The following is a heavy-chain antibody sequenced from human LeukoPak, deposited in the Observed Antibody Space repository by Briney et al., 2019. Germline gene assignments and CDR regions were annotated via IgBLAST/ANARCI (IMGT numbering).Heavy chain of an antibody. V-gene: IGHV3-21*01. CDR2: ISSSSSYI. CDR3: ARDGREWELPLPFDY. D-gene: IGHD1-26*01. CDR1: GFSFSSYG. Sequence: GGSLRLSCAASGFSFSSYGMHWVRQAPGKGLEWVSSISSSSSYIYYADSVKGRFTISRDNAKNSLYLQMNSLRAEDTAVYYCARDGREWELPLPFDYWGQGTLVTVSS. J-gene: IGHJ4*02.